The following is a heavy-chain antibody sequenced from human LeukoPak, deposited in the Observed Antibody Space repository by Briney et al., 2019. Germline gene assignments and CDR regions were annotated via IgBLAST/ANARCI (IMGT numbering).Heavy chain of an antibody. CDR1: GFIFSNNA. V-gene: IGHV3-30*02. CDR3: GKNRGDYSDSGAYDLGS. CDR2: IRYDGSLK. D-gene: IGHD2-15*01. J-gene: IGHJ5*02. Sequence: GGSLRLSCAASGFIFSNNAMTWVRQAPGKGLEWVAFIRYDGSLKFYAGSVKGRFTLSRDNSKNTLYLQMSSLRAEDTAVYYCGKNRGDYSDSGAYDLGSWGQGTLVTVSS.